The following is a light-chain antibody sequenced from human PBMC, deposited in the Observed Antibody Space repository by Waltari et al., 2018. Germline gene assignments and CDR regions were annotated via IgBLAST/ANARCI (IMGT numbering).Light chain of an antibody. CDR1: QSIGKY. CDR2: AAS. Sequence: EIVLTQSPGTLSLSPGERDTLSCRASQSIGKYLVWYQQKPGQAPRLLIYAASSRATGVPDRFSGSGSGTDFSLTISRLEPEDFAVYYCQNHERLPATFGQGTKVEIK. V-gene: IGKV3-20*01. CDR3: QNHERLPAT. J-gene: IGKJ1*01.